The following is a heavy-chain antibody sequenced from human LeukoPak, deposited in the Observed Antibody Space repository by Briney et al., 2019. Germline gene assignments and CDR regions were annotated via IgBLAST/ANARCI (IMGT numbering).Heavy chain of an antibody. Sequence: ASVKVSCKASGYTFTSYGISWVRQPPGQGLEWMGWISAYNGNTNYAQKPQGRVTMTTDTSTSTAYMELRSLRSDDTAVYYCARLQDYYDSSGYLDYWGQGTLVTVSS. CDR1: GYTFTSYG. CDR2: ISAYNGNT. V-gene: IGHV1-18*01. J-gene: IGHJ4*02. D-gene: IGHD3-22*01. CDR3: ARLQDYYDSSGYLDY.